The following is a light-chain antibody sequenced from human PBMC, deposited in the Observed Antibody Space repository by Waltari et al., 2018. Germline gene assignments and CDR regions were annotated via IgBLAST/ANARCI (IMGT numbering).Light chain of an antibody. CDR3: SAYISSSTLEL. V-gene: IGLV2-14*03. CDR2: DFS. J-gene: IGLJ2*01. Sequence: QSALTQPASASGSPGQSLTIPCTGTSSDVGGSHYASWYQQHPGKAPKLMIYDFSNPPSWVSNRLSGSKSGNTASLTISGLQAEAEADYYCSAYISSSTLELFGGGTSLTVL. CDR1: SSDVGGSHY.